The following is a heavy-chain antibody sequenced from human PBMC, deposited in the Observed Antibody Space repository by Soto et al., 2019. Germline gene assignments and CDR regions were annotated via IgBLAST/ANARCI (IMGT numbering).Heavy chain of an antibody. J-gene: IGHJ4*02. V-gene: IGHV4-59*01. CDR3: ARGGSYGDFFDY. CDR1: GGSMSSNY. CDR2: IYYTGST. Sequence: SETLSLTCTVSGGSMSSNYWPWIRQSPGKGLEWIGYIYYTGSTKYNPSLQSRVTISLDTSKNQFSLRLTSVTSADTAVYYCARGGSYGDFFDYGGQGAQVTVSS. D-gene: IGHD4-17*01.